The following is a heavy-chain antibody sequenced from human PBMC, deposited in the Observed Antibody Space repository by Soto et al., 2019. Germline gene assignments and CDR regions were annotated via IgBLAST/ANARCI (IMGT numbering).Heavy chain of an antibody. CDR2: IVVGSGNT. V-gene: IGHV1-58*01. D-gene: IGHD1-26*01. J-gene: IGHJ3*02. CDR1: GFTFTSSA. Sequence: SVKVSCKASGFTFTSSAVQWVRQARGQRLEWIGWIVVGSGNTNYAQKFQERVTITRDMSTSTAYMELSSLRSEDTAVYYCAAVAHYRLDAFDIWGQRTMVTVSS. CDR3: AAVAHYRLDAFDI.